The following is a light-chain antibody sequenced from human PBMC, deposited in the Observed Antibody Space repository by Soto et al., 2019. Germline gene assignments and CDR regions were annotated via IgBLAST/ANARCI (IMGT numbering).Light chain of an antibody. Sequence: QSALTQPRSVSGSPGQSVTISCTGTSSDVGRYDYVSWYQQHPGKAPKLIVYDVTERPSGVPDRFSGSKSGNTASLTISGLQAEDEADYYCQSYDSSSWVFGGGTKLTVL. J-gene: IGLJ3*02. CDR3: QSYDSSSWV. CDR2: DVT. CDR1: SSDVGRYDY. V-gene: IGLV2-11*01.